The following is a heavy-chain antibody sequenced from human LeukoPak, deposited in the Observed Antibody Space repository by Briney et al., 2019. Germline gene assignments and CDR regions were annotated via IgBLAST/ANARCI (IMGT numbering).Heavy chain of an antibody. J-gene: IGHJ4*02. Sequence: SETLSLTCTVSGVSISSTSYYWGWIRQPPGEGLEWIGTIYYSGSTYYNLSLKSRVTISVDTSKNQFSLKLTSVTAADTAVYFCARDPASGYNTKRYYFDYWGQGTLVTVSS. V-gene: IGHV4-39*07. CDR3: ARDPASGYNTKRYYFDY. CDR2: IYYSGST. D-gene: IGHD1-14*01. CDR1: GVSISSTSYY.